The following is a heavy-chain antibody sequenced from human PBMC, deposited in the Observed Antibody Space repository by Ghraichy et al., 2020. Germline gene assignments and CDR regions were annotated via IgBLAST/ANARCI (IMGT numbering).Heavy chain of an antibody. J-gene: IGHJ4*02. CDR1: GYTFTSYG. Sequence: ASVKVSCKASGYTFTSYGISWVRQAPGQGLEWMGWISAYNGNTNYAQKLQGRVTMTTDTSTSTAFMEVRSLRSDDTAVYYCAREVPGGYSFGPYFDYWGQGTLVTVSS. D-gene: IGHD5-18*01. CDR3: AREVPGGYSFGPYFDY. V-gene: IGHV1-18*01. CDR2: ISAYNGNT.